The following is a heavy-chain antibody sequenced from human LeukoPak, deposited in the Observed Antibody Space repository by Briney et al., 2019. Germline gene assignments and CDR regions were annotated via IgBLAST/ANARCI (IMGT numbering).Heavy chain of an antibody. CDR2: ISSSDTTI. D-gene: IGHD5-24*01. V-gene: IGHV3-48*03. CDR3: ARSRRDNYYYYYGMDV. J-gene: IGHJ6*02. CDR1: GFTFSSYE. Sequence: GGSPRLSCAASGFTFSSYEMTWVRQAPGKGLELVSNISSSDTTIHYADSVKGRFTISRDNARKSLYLQMNSLRAEDTAVYYCARSRRDNYYYYYGMDVWGQGTTVTVSS.